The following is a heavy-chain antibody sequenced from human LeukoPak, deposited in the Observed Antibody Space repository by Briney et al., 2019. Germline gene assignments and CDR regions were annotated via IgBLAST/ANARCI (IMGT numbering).Heavy chain of an antibody. Sequence: SETLSLTCTVSGGSISSYYWSWIRQPPGKGLEWIGYIYYSGSTNYNPSLKSRVTISVDTSKNQFSLKLSSVTAADTAVYYCARLPYYYDRSGYYFDYWGQGTLVTVSS. CDR1: GGSISSYY. CDR3: ARLPYYYDRSGYYFDY. CDR2: IYYSGST. J-gene: IGHJ4*02. D-gene: IGHD3-22*01. V-gene: IGHV4-59*08.